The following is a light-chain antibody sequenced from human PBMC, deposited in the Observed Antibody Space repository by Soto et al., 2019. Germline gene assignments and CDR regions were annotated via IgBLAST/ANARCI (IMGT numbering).Light chain of an antibody. CDR2: DVT. CDR1: SSDVGCYDY. J-gene: IGLJ1*01. V-gene: IGLV2-14*01. Sequence: QSALTQPAYVSGSPGQSITISCTGTSSDVGCYDYVSWYQQHPGKAPKLMIYDVTNRPSGVSNRFSGSKSGNTASLTISGLQAEDEADYYCISYASINTYVFGTGTKLTVL. CDR3: ISYASINTYV.